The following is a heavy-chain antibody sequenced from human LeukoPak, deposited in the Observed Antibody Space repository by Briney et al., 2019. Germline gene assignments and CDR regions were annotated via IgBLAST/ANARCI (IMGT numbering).Heavy chain of an antibody. CDR3: ARGGNPELRDYYFDY. D-gene: IGHD1-14*01. V-gene: IGHV1-69*01. Sequence: GSSVKVSCKASGGTSNSYAISWVRQAPGQGLEWMGGIIPLLGTTNYAQRFQGRVTITADESTSTAYMELSSLRSEDTAVYYCARGGNPELRDYYFDYWGQGTLVTVSS. CDR2: IIPLLGTT. CDR1: GGTSNSYA. J-gene: IGHJ4*02.